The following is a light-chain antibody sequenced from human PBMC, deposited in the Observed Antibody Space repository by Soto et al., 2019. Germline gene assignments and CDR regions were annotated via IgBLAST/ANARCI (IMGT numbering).Light chain of an antibody. V-gene: IGLV2-11*01. CDR2: DVS. CDR1: SSDVGGYNY. J-gene: IGLJ1*01. Sequence: QSARTQPRSLSGSPGQSVTISFAGTSSDVGGYNYVSWYQQHPGKAPKLMIYDVSKRPSGVPDRFSGSKSGNTASLTISGLQAEDEADYYCCSYAGRYTYIFGTGTKVTVL. CDR3: CSYAGRYTYI.